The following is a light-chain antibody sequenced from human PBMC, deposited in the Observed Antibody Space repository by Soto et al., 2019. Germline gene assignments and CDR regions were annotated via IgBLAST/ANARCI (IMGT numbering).Light chain of an antibody. V-gene: IGKV3-20*01. J-gene: IGKJ2*01. CDR1: QSVSNSY. Sequence: EVVLTQSPGTLSLSPGERATLSCRASQSVSNSYLAWYQQKPGQAPRLLIYGASSRATGIPHRFSGSGSGTDFTLTISRLEPEDLAVYYCQQYGSSPRTFGQGTKLEI. CDR3: QQYGSSPRT. CDR2: GAS.